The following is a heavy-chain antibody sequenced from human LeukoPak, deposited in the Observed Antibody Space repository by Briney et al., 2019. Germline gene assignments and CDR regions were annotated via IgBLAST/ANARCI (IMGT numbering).Heavy chain of an antibody. D-gene: IGHD2-2*01. V-gene: IGHV3-7*01. CDR3: ASGYCSSTSCYSRMDV. Sequence: PGGSLRLSCAASGFSFSGYWMSWVRQAPGKGLEWVANIKQDGSEKHYVDSVKGRFTISRDNAKNSLYLQMNSLRAEDTAVYYCASGYCSSTSCYSRMDVWGQGTTVTVSS. CDR1: GFSFSGYW. CDR2: IKQDGSEK. J-gene: IGHJ6*02.